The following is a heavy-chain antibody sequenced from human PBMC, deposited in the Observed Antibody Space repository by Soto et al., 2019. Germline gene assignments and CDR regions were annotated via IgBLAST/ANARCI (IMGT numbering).Heavy chain of an antibody. V-gene: IGHV1-69*02. CDR3: ASTPNTPSGYDQGEGLDY. CDR1: GGTFSSYT. Sequence: QVQLVQSGAEVKKPGSSVKVSCKASGGTFSSYTISWVRQAPGQGLEWMGRIIPILGIANYAQKFQGRVTITADKSTSTAYMELSSLRSEDTAVYYCASTPNTPSGYDQGEGLDYWGQGTLVTVSS. D-gene: IGHD5-12*01. J-gene: IGHJ4*02. CDR2: IIPILGIA.